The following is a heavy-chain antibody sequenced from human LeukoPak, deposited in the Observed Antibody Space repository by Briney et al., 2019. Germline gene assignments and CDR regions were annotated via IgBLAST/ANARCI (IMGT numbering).Heavy chain of an antibody. CDR2: IYYSGST. CDR3: ARVFLEWDYYFDY. D-gene: IGHD3-3*01. CDR1: GGSISSYY. V-gene: IGHV4-59*01. J-gene: IGHJ4*02. Sequence: PSETLSLTCTVSGGSISSYYWSWIRQPPGKGLVWIGYIYYSGSTNYNPSLKSRVTISVDTSKNQFSLKLSSVTAADTAVYYCARVFLEWDYYFDYWGQGTLVTVSS.